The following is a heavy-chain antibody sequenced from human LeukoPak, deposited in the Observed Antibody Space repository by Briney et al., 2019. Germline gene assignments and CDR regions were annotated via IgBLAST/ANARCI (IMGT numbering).Heavy chain of an antibody. CDR1: GFTFSTYW. J-gene: IGHJ6*03. CDR2: IKQDGSEK. Sequence: GGSLRLSCAASGFTFSTYWMSWVRQAPGKGLEWVANIKQDGSEKDYVDSVKGRFTISRDNAKNSLYLQMNSLRGEDTAVYYCARDKFDIVVVTTIYYYYMDVWGKGTTVTVSS. V-gene: IGHV3-7*01. CDR3: ARDKFDIVVVTTIYYYYMDV. D-gene: IGHD2-21*02.